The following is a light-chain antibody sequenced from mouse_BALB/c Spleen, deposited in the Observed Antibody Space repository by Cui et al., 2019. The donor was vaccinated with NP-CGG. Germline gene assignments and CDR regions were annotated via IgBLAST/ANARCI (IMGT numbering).Light chain of an antibody. J-gene: IGLJ1*01. CDR3: ALWYSNHWV. V-gene: IGLV1*01. CDR2: GTN. Sequence: QAVVTQESALTTSPGETVTLTCRSSTGAVTTSNYANWVQEKPEHLFTGLIGGTNNRVPGVPARFSGSLIGDKAALTSTGAQTEDEAMYFCALWYSNHWVFGGGTKLTVL. CDR1: TGAVTTSNY.